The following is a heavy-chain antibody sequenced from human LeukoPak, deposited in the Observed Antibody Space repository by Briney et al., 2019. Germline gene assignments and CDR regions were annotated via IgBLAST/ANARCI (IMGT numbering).Heavy chain of an antibody. CDR1: GYTFTVYY. V-gene: IGHV1-2*02. CDR2: INPNSGGT. CDR3: ARDLEEDYGDYVIDY. J-gene: IGHJ4*02. Sequence: GASVKVSCMPSGYTFTVYYMHWVRQAPGQGLEWMGWINPNSGGTHYAQKFQGRVITARDTSISTAYMELSRLRSDDTAVYYCARDLEEDYGDYVIDYGGQGTLVTVSS. D-gene: IGHD4-17*01.